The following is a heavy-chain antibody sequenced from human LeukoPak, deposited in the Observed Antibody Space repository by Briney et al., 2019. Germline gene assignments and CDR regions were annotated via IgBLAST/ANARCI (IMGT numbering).Heavy chain of an antibody. CDR1: GYSFTSYW. Sequence: TGESLKISCKGSGYSFTSYWIGWVRQMPGKGLEWMGIIYPGDSDTRYSPSFQGQVTISADKSISTAYLQWSSLKASDTAMYYCARQRMGYGGNLGYMDVWGKGTTVTVSS. CDR3: ARQRMGYGGNLGYMDV. V-gene: IGHV5-51*01. CDR2: IYPGDSDT. J-gene: IGHJ6*03. D-gene: IGHD4-23*01.